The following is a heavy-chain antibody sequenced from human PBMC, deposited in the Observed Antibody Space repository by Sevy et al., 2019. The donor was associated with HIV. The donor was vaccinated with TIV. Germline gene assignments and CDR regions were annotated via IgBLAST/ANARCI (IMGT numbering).Heavy chain of an antibody. D-gene: IGHD4-17*01. Sequence: GGSLRLSCAASGVTFSSYGIHWVRQAPGKGLEWVAVISYDGSKKNHAESMKGRFTISRDNSKNTLYLEMSSRRPDDTAVYYCAHSSCLYGYYYGMDVWGQGTTVTVSS. CDR2: ISYDGSKK. J-gene: IGHJ6*02. V-gene: IGHV3-30*03. CDR1: GVTFSSYG. CDR3: AHSSCLYGYYYGMDV.